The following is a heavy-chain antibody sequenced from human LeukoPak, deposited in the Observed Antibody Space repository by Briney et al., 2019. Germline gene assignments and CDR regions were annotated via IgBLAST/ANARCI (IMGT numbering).Heavy chain of an antibody. J-gene: IGHJ4*02. CDR2: IYDSGST. V-gene: IGHV4-59*08. CDR1: GDSISSYY. Sequence: PSETLSLTCTVAGDSISSYYWNWIRQPPGKGLEWIGDIYDSGSTNYNPSLKSRVTISVDTSKNQFSLKLSSVTAADTAVYYCARGYSSGWIDYWGQGTLVTVSP. CDR3: ARGYSSGWIDY. D-gene: IGHD6-19*01.